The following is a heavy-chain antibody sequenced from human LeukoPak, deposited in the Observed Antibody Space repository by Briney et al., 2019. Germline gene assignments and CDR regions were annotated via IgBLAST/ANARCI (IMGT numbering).Heavy chain of an antibody. Sequence: SETLSLTCAVYGGSFTEDYWSWLRQPPGKGLEWIGEFNYGGGTHYNPSLKSRVTISADTSKNQFSLILSSVTAADTALYYCARDLYGDGSYFDPWGQGTLVTVSS. CDR3: ARDLYGDGSYFDP. CDR2: FNYGGGT. D-gene: IGHD4-17*01. CDR1: GGSFTEDY. V-gene: IGHV4-34*01. J-gene: IGHJ5*02.